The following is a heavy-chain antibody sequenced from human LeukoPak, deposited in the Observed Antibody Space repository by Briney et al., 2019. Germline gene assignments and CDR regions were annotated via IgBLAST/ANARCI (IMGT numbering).Heavy chain of an antibody. CDR1: GGSISSSSYY. J-gene: IGHJ5*02. CDR2: IYYSGST. V-gene: IGHV4-31*03. Sequence: PSETLSLTCTVSGGSISSSSYYWGWIRQPPGKGLEWIGYIYYSGSTYYNPSLKSRVTISVDTSKNQFSLKLSSVTAADTAVYYCARSALDWFDPWGQGTLVTVSS. CDR3: ARSALDWFDP.